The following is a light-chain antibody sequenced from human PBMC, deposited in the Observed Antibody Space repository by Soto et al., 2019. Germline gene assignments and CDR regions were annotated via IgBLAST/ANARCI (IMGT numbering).Light chain of an antibody. CDR1: SSDVGGYNY. V-gene: IGLV2-14*01. CDR3: SSYTSSSTSPYV. CDR2: DVS. J-gene: IGLJ1*01. Sequence: QSALTQPPSASGTPGQRVTISCSGSSSDVGGYNYVPWYQQHPGKAPKLMIYDVSNRPSGVSNRFSGSKSGNTASLTISGLQAEDEDDYYCSSYTSSSTSPYVFGTGTKVTVL.